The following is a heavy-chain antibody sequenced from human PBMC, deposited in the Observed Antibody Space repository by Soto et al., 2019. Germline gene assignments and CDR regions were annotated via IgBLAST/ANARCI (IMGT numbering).Heavy chain of an antibody. Sequence: GASVKVSCKASGYTFTSYGISWVRQAPGQGLEWMGWISAYNGNTNYAQKLQGRVTMTTDTSTSTAYMELRSLRSDDTAVYYCARVFLIGYSSGHLDYWGQGTPVTVSS. V-gene: IGHV1-18*01. CDR2: ISAYNGNT. CDR3: ARVFLIGYSSGHLDY. J-gene: IGHJ4*02. D-gene: IGHD6-19*01. CDR1: GYTFTSYG.